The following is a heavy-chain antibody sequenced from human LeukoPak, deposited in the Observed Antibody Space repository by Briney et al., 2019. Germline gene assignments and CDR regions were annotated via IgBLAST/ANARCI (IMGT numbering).Heavy chain of an antibody. Sequence: EASVKVSCKASGYTFTSHGISWVRQAPGQGLEWMGWISAYNGNTNYAQKLQGRVTMTTDTSTSTAYVELRFLRSDDTAVYYCARGGYYYDSSGYYPGPMDYWGQGTLVTVSS. CDR3: ARGGYYYDSSGYYPGPMDY. CDR1: GYTFTSHG. D-gene: IGHD3-22*01. J-gene: IGHJ4*02. CDR2: ISAYNGNT. V-gene: IGHV1-18*01.